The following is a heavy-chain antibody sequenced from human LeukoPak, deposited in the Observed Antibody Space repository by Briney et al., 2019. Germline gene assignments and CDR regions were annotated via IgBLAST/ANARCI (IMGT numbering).Heavy chain of an antibody. V-gene: IGHV3-11*06. CDR3: ARGKMGATSFFDY. Sequence: PGGSLRLSCAASGITFSDYYMSWIRQAPGKGLEWVSYISSSSTYTNYADSVKGRFTISRDNAKNSLYLQMNSLRAEDTAVYSCARGKMGATSFFDYWGQGILVTVSS. D-gene: IGHD1-26*01. CDR1: GITFSDYY. J-gene: IGHJ4*02. CDR2: ISSSSTYT.